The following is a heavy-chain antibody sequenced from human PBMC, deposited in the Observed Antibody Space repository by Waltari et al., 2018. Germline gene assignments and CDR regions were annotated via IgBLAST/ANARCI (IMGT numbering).Heavy chain of an antibody. Sequence: QVQLQESGPRLAKPSEPLSLTCTVSPSSMSRGHYYGWIRQAPGKGLEGIGRINHRGVYYNPSLKGRVTLSVDTSKNQFSLKLNSVIAADTAVYYCAKQLILVVITDAFDLWGQGTLVTVS. CDR1: PSSMSRGHY. CDR2: INHRGV. J-gene: IGHJ3*01. CDR3: AKQLILVVITDAFDL. D-gene: IGHD3-16*02. V-gene: IGHV4-38-2*02.